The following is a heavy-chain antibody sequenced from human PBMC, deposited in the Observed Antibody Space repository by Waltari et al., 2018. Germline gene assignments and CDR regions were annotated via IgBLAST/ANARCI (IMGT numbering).Heavy chain of an antibody. J-gene: IGHJ5*02. CDR3: ARDSTTVTTFWFDP. Sequence: QVQLQESGPGLVKPSETLSLTCTVSGGSISSYYWSWIRQPAGKGLEWIGRIYTSGRTNYDPSLKSRVAMSVDTSKNQFSLKLSSVTAADTAVYYCARDSTTVTTFWFDPWGQGTLVTVSS. V-gene: IGHV4-4*07. CDR2: IYTSGRT. CDR1: GGSISSYY. D-gene: IGHD4-4*01.